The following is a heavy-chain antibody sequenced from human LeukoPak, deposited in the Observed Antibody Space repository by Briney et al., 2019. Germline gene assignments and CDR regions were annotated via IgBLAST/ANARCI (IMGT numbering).Heavy chain of an antibody. CDR1: GFTFSSYG. V-gene: IGHV3-33*01. D-gene: IGHD4-11*01. Sequence: PGGSLRLSCAASGFTFSSYGMHWVRQAPGRGLEWVAVIWYDGSNKYYADSVKGRFTISRDNSKNTLYLQMNSLRAEDTAVYYCARDLDYSNYGDYWGQGTLVTVSS. CDR2: IWYDGSNK. CDR3: ARDLDYSNYGDY. J-gene: IGHJ4*02.